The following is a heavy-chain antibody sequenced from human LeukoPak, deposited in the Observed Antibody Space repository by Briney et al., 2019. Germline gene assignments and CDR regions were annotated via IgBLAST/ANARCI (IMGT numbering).Heavy chain of an antibody. V-gene: IGHV3-33*08. Sequence: GGSLRLSCAASGFTFSSYSMNWVRQAPGKGLEWVAVIWYDGSNKYYADSVKGRFTISRDDSKNTLYLQMNSLRVEDTAVYYCARAVRGVGSDYWGQGTLVTVSS. CDR2: IWYDGSNK. CDR3: ARAVRGVGSDY. D-gene: IGHD3-10*01. CDR1: GFTFSSYS. J-gene: IGHJ4*02.